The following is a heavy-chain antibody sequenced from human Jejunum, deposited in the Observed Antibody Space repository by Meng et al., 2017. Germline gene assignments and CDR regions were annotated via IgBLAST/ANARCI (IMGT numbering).Heavy chain of an antibody. CDR1: GYTFTNYY. J-gene: IGHJ4*02. Sequence: QVQLLQSGTEVKKPGASVKVSCKASGYTFTNYYIHWVRQAPGQGLDWMGRINPNSGGTNYAQKFQGRVTMTRDTSISTVYMELSSLRSDDTAVYYCAREIEAAGHAGLDYWGQGTLVTVSS. V-gene: IGHV1-2*06. CDR2: INPNSGGT. D-gene: IGHD6-13*01. CDR3: AREIEAAGHAGLDY.